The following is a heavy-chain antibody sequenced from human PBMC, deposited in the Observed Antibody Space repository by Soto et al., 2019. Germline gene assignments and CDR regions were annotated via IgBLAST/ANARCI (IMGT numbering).Heavy chain of an antibody. J-gene: IGHJ5*02. D-gene: IGHD6-19*01. V-gene: IGHV4-38-2*01. CDR2: IYHRGST. Sequence: SETLSLTCAVSGYSISSGYYWGWIRQPPGKGLEWIGSIYHRGSTYYNPSLKSRVTISVDTSKNQFSLKLSSVTAADTAVYYCALHIQWLDEYNWFDPWGQGTLVTVSS. CDR3: ALHIQWLDEYNWFDP. CDR1: GYSISSGYY.